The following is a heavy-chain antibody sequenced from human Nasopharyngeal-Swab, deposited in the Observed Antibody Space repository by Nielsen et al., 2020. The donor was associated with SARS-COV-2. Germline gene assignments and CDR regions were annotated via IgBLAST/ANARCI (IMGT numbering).Heavy chain of an antibody. J-gene: IGHJ3*01. CDR2: IWYDGSNK. V-gene: IGHV3-33*01. CDR1: GFRFSTYG. Sequence: GESLKISCAASGFRFSTYGMHWVRQSPVKGLEWLTNIWYDGSNKYYADSVKGRFTVSRDNSKNTLFLEMDSLRAEDTAVYYCARGSSVHAFDVWGQGTEVTVSS. CDR3: ARGSSVHAFDV. D-gene: IGHD3-10*01.